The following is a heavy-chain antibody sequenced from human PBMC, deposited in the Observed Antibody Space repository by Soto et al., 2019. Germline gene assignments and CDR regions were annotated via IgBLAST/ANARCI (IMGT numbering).Heavy chain of an antibody. CDR2: INHSGST. CDR3: ARGRRNGAFDI. Sequence: PSETLSLTCSVSGGSMNDVTQYWAWIRQPPGKGLEWIGEINHSGSTNYNPSLKSRVTISVDTSKNQFSLKLSSVTAADTAVYYCARGRRNGAFDIWGQGTMVTVSS. V-gene: IGHV4-34*01. D-gene: IGHD1-1*01. CDR1: GGSMNDVTQY. J-gene: IGHJ3*02.